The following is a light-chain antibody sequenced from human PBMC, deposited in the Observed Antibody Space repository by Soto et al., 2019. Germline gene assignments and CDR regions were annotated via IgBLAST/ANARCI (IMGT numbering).Light chain of an antibody. CDR1: QSVSSSY. V-gene: IGKV3-20*01. CDR2: GAS. Sequence: EIVLTQSPGTLPLSPGERATLSCRASQSVSSSYLAWYQQKPGQAPRLLIYGASSRATGIPDTFSGSGSGTDFTLTISRLEPEDCAVYYCQQYGSSLPWTFGQGTKVEIK. CDR3: QQYGSSLPWT. J-gene: IGKJ1*01.